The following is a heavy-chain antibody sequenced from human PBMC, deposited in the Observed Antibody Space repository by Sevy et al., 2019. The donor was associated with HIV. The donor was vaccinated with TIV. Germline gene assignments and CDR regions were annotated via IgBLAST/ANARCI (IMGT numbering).Heavy chain of an antibody. CDR1: GFTFSYYS. V-gene: IGHV3-21*01. D-gene: IGHD3-22*01. CDR3: ASPLDYYDSPSAY. Sequence: GGSRLSCAASGFTFSYYSMNWVRQAPGKGLEWVSSISSSSSYIYYADSVKGRFTISRDNAKNSLYLQMNSLRAEDTAVYYCASPLDYYDSPSAYWGQGTLVTVSS. J-gene: IGHJ4*02. CDR2: ISSSSSYI.